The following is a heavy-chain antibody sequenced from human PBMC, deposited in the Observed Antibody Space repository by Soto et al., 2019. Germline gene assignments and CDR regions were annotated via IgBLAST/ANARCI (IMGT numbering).Heavy chain of an antibody. Sequence: GGSLRLSCAASGFIFSNFVLNWVRRAPGKGLQWVSTISPSGHDTFYPDSVKGRFTISRDNSKNTLYLQMNSLRAEDTAVYYCAKDRGQYYYGSGDFDHWGQGTLVTVSS. D-gene: IGHD3-10*01. CDR1: GFIFSNFV. J-gene: IGHJ4*02. CDR3: AKDRGQYYYGSGDFDH. V-gene: IGHV3-23*01. CDR2: ISPSGHDT.